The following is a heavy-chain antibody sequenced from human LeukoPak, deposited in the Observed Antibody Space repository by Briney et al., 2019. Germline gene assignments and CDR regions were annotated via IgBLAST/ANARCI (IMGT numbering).Heavy chain of an antibody. CDR3: ARGYDFWSSYDDAFDI. Sequence: ASVKVSCKASGYTFTNYDINWVRQASGQGLEWMGTMRPSSGNTAFAQNFQGRVTLSRNTSISTAYLELTSLRSEDTAVYFCARGYDFWSSYDDAFDIRGQGTMVIVSS. V-gene: IGHV1-8*01. D-gene: IGHD3-3*01. J-gene: IGHJ3*02. CDR2: MRPSSGNT. CDR1: GYTFTNYD.